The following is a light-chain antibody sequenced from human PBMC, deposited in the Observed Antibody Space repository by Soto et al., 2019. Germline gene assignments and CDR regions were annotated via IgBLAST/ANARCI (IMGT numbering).Light chain of an antibody. CDR2: GVS. Sequence: DIQMTQSPSSLSASVGDRVTIACRASQNIYSYLSWYQQKPGKAPKLLIYGVSSLQSGVPSRFSGSGSGTDFTLTISSLQPEDLATYYCQQYYDTLALTFGGGTKVDI. CDR3: QQYYDTLALT. CDR1: QNIYSY. J-gene: IGKJ4*01. V-gene: IGKV1-39*01.